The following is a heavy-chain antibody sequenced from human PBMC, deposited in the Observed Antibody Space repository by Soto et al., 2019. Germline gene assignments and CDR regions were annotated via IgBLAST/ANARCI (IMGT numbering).Heavy chain of an antibody. D-gene: IGHD2-2*01. CDR1: GGTFSSYT. CDR2: IIPILGIA. Sequence: QVQLVQSGAEVKKPGSSVKVSCKASGGTFSSYTISWVRQAPGQGLEWMGRIIPILGIANYAQKFQGRVTITADKSTSTAYMELRSLRSEDTAVYYCASVRGSTSHYYYYYMDVWGKGTTVTVSS. CDR3: ASVRGSTSHYYYYYMDV. V-gene: IGHV1-69*02. J-gene: IGHJ6*03.